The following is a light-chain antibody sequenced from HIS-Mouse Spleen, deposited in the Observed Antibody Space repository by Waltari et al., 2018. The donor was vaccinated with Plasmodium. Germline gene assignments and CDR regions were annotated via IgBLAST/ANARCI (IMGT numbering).Light chain of an antibody. CDR1: NIGRTS. J-gene: IGLJ2*01. V-gene: IGLV3-21*03. CDR2: DDS. CDR3: QVWDSSSDHVV. Sequence: SYVLTQPPSVSVAPGKTARITCGGNNIGRTSVHWYQQKPGQAPALVVYDDSDRPSGIPERFSGSNSGNTATLTISRVEAGDEADYYCQVWDSSSDHVVFGGGTKLTVL.